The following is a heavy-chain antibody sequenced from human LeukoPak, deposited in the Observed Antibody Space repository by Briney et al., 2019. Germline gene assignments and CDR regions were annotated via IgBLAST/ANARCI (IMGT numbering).Heavy chain of an antibody. CDR2: INHSGST. CDR1: DGSFSGYY. V-gene: IGHV4-34*01. D-gene: IGHD5-18*01. J-gene: IGHJ4*02. Sequence: PSETLSLTCAVYDGSFSGYYWSWIRQPPGKGLDWIGEINHSGSTNYNPSLKSRVTISVDTSKNQFSLKLSSVTAADTAVNYCARFGYSYGNDYWGQGTLVTVSS. CDR3: ARFGYSYGNDY.